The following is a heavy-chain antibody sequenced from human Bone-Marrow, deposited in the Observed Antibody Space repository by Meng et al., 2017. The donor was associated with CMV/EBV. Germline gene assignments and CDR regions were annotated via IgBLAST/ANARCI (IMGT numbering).Heavy chain of an antibody. D-gene: IGHD4-23*01. CDR1: GHSLSEVS. CDR3: GTDYGGHFLDI. CDR2: SDPEDSEI. V-gene: IGHV1-24*01. Sequence: ASVKVSCKVSGHSLSEVSIDWVRQAPGKGLEWMGGSDPEDSEIIYAQKFQGRVTMTEDTSTDTAYMELSSLRSEDTAVYYCGTDYGGHFLDIWGRGTLVTGSS. J-gene: IGHJ4*02.